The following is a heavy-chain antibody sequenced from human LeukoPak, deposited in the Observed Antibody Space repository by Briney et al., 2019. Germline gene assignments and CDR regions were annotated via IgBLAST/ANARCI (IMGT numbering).Heavy chain of an antibody. CDR1: GFTFSDYE. J-gene: IGHJ4*02. V-gene: IGHV3-48*03. CDR2: ISSSGTTI. Sequence: PGGSLRLSCAASGFTFSDYEMNWVRQTPEKGLEWVSYISSSGTTIYYADSVRGRFTISRDNAKKSLYLQIHSLGADDTAVYYCASLIRLFNYWGQGTLVTVSS. CDR3: ASLIRLFNY. D-gene: IGHD3-16*01.